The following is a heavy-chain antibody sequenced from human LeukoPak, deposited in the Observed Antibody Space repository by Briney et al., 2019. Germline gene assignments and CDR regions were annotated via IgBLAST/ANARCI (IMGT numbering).Heavy chain of an antibody. Sequence: GASVKVSCKASGYTFTNYYMHWVRQAPGQGLEWMGVINPSGGGTNYAQKLQGRVTMTRDTSTSTVYMELSSLRSEDTAVYYCARDRNFWSGFNLYYFDYWGQGTLVTVSS. J-gene: IGHJ4*02. D-gene: IGHD3-3*01. V-gene: IGHV1-46*01. CDR3: ARDRNFWSGFNLYYFDY. CDR2: INPSGGGT. CDR1: GYTFTNYY.